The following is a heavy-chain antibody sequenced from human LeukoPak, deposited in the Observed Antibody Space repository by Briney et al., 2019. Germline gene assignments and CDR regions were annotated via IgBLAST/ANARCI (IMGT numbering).Heavy chain of an antibody. J-gene: IGHJ6*03. Sequence: TSETLSLTCTVSGGSISSYYWSWIRQPPGKGLEWIGYIYYSGSTNYNPSLKSRVTISVDTSKNQFSLKLSSVTAADTAVYYCARAKDYDILTGYYMPSEGYYYYYMDVWGKGTTVTISS. CDR2: IYYSGST. CDR1: GGSISSYY. CDR3: ARAKDYDILTGYYMPSEGYYYYYMDV. D-gene: IGHD3-9*01. V-gene: IGHV4-59*01.